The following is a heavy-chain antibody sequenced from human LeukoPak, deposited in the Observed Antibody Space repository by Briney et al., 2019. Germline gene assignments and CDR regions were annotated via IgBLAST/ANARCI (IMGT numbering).Heavy chain of an antibody. CDR1: GFAVSTNY. Sequence: GGSLRLSCAASGFAVSTNYMNWVRQAPGKGLEWVSSISSSSSYIYYADSVKGRFTISRDNAKNSLYLQMNSLRAEDTAVYYCARDGAYSGYGHDNWFDPWGQGTLVTVSS. J-gene: IGHJ5*02. CDR3: ARDGAYSGYGHDNWFDP. V-gene: IGHV3-21*01. CDR2: ISSSSSYI. D-gene: IGHD5-12*01.